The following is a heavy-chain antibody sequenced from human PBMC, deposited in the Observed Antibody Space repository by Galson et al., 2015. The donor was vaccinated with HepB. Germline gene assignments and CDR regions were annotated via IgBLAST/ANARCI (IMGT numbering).Heavy chain of an antibody. CDR3: AKGSVLRFLPDAFDI. D-gene: IGHD3-3*01. CDR2: ISYDGSNK. V-gene: IGHV3-30*18. Sequence: SLRLSCAASGFIFSTYGMHWVRQAPGKGLEWVAVISYDGSNKYYADSVKGRFTISRDDYKNTLYLQMNSLRPEDTAVYYCAKGSVLRFLPDAFDIWGQGTMVTVSS. CDR1: GFIFSTYG. J-gene: IGHJ3*02.